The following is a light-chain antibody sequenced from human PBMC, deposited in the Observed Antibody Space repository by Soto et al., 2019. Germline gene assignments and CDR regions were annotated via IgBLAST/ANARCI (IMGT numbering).Light chain of an antibody. CDR2: DVS. CDR1: SSDIGGYNY. Sequence: QSVLTQPASVSGSPGQSITISCTGTSSDIGGYNYVSWYQQHPGKAPKLTIYDVSNRPSGVSNRFSGSKSGNTASLAISGLQAEDEADYYCSSYTSSKTLIFGGGTKLTVL. CDR3: SSYTSSKTLI. V-gene: IGLV2-14*03. J-gene: IGLJ2*01.